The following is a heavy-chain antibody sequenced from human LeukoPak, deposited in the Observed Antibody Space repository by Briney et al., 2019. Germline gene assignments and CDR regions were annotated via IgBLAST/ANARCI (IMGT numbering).Heavy chain of an antibody. D-gene: IGHD6-6*01. Sequence: GGSLRLSCAASGFTVSSNYMSWVRQAPGKGLEWVSVIYSGGSTYYEDSVKGRITISRDTSKNTLYLQMNSLRVEDTAVCYCARVAAPQGAFDMWGQGTMVTVSS. J-gene: IGHJ3*02. CDR1: GFTVSSNY. V-gene: IGHV3-53*01. CDR3: ARVAAPQGAFDM. CDR2: IYSGGST.